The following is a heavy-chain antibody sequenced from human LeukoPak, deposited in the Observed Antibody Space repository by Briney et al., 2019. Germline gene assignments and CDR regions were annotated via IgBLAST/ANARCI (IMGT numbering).Heavy chain of an antibody. CDR1: GGSINNSNYW. Sequence: PSGTLSLTCAVSGGSINNSNYWWTWVRQPPGKGLEWIGEISHSGTTNYKSSLKRRVTISVDKSKNHFSVTLNSVTAADTAVYYCTRFSDYHSSGGWYFDFWGQGALVTVSS. V-gene: IGHV4-4*02. J-gene: IGHJ4*02. CDR3: TRFSDYHSSGGWYFDF. D-gene: IGHD6-19*01. CDR2: ISHSGTT.